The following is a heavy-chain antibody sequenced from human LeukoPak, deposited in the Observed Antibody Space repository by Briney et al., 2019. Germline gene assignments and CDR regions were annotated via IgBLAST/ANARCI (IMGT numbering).Heavy chain of an antibody. V-gene: IGHV3-15*01. CDR2: IKSKTDGGTT. D-gene: IGHD3-3*01. J-gene: IGHJ4*02. CDR1: GLTFSNVW. CDR3: TTPFLEWDH. Sequence: GGPLRLSCAASGLTFSNVWMSWVRQTPGKGLEWVGRIKSKTDGGTTDYAAPVKGRFTISRDDSKNTLYLQMNSLKTEDTAVYYCTTPFLEWDHWGQGTLVTVSS.